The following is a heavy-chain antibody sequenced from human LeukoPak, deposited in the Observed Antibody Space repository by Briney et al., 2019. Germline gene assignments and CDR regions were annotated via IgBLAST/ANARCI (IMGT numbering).Heavy chain of an antibody. J-gene: IGHJ4*02. CDR3: AKELDTMFFDY. V-gene: IGHV3-43*01. Sequence: PGGSLRLSCVTSGFNFHRYTIHWVRQAPGKGLEWVSLAGWAGGTTYYSDSVRGRFTISRDSGRNSVYLQMNSLTTDDTAFYFCAKELDTMFFDYWGQGALVTVSS. CDR1: GFNFHRYT. D-gene: IGHD3-10*02. CDR2: AGWAGGTT.